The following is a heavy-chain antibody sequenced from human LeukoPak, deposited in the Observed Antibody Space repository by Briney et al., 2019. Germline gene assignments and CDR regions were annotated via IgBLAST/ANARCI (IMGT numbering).Heavy chain of an antibody. CDR2: IYYSGST. D-gene: IGHD3-10*01. Sequence: PSETLSLTCTVSGGSISSSSYYWGWIRQPPGKGLEWIGSIYYSGSTYYNPSLKSRVTISVDTSKNQFSLKLSSVTAADTAVYYCARHDLGDHYGSGSYPNWGQGTLVTVSS. CDR3: ARHDLGDHYGSGSYPN. CDR1: GGSISSSSYY. J-gene: IGHJ4*02. V-gene: IGHV4-39*01.